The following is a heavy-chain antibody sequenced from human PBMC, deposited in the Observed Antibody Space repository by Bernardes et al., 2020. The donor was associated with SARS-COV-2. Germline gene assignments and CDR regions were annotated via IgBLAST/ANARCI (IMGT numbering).Heavy chain of an antibody. D-gene: IGHD3-10*01. Sequence: GGSLRLSCEASGFTFSNYWMHWVRQTPGKGLVWVSRIDSDGSTTTYTDSVKGRFTISRDNAKNTLYLQMNSLRADDTAIFYCVRGSGNYYFDYWGLGTLVTVSS. CDR3: VRGSGNYYFDY. CDR2: IDSDGSTT. J-gene: IGHJ4*02. V-gene: IGHV3-74*01. CDR1: GFTFSNYW.